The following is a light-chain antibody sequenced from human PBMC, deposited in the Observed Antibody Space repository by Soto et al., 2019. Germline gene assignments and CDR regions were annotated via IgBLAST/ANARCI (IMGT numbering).Light chain of an antibody. J-gene: IGLJ3*02. V-gene: IGLV2-14*01. CDR3: NSYTTSTTRV. CDR2: EVT. Sequence: QSVLTQPASVSGSPGQSITISCTGTSSDVGAYNYVSWYQHHPGKAPKLMIYEVTNRPSGVSNRFSGSKSGNTASLTISGLQAEDEADYYCNSYTTSTTRVFGGGTQLTVL. CDR1: SSDVGAYNY.